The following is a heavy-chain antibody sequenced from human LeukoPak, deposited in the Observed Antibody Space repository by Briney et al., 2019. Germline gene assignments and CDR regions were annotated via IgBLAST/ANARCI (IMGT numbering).Heavy chain of an antibody. CDR2: IIPIFGTA. V-gene: IGHV1-69*13. J-gene: IGHJ4*02. D-gene: IGHD1-1*01. CDR1: GGTFSSYA. CDR3: ARGTGTTGYFDY. Sequence: ASVKVSCKASGGTFSSYAISWARQAPGQGLEWMGGIIPIFGTANYAQKFQGRVTITADESTSTAYMELSSLRSEDTAVYYCARGTGTTGYFDYWGQGTLVTVSS.